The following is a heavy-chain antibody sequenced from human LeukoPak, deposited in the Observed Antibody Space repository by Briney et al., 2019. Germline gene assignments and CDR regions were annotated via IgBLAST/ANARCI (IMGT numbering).Heavy chain of an antibody. J-gene: IGHJ4*02. D-gene: IGHD3-16*01. CDR1: GYSISSGYY. V-gene: IGHV4-61*01. CDR2: IYYSGST. CDR3: ARGGWGTPPDY. Sequence: MPSETLSLTCTVSGYSISSGYYWGWIRQPPGKGLEWIGYIYYSGSTNYNPSLKSRVTISVDTSKNQFSLKLSSVTAADTAAYYCARGGWGTPPDYWGQGTLVTVSS.